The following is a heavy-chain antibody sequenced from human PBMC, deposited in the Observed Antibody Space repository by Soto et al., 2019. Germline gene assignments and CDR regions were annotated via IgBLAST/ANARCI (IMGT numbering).Heavy chain of an antibody. CDR1: GFTFSSYA. J-gene: IGHJ6*03. CDR3: AKSVVEKSLRSYAYYCWGG. CDR2: ISGSGGST. D-gene: IGHD4-17*01. Sequence: GGSLRLSCAASGFTFSSYAMSWVRQAPGKGLEWVSAISGSGGSTYYADSVKGRFTISRDNSKNTLYLQMNSLRAEDTAVYYCAKSVVEKSLRSYAYYCWGGWGKGTTVTVSS. V-gene: IGHV3-23*01.